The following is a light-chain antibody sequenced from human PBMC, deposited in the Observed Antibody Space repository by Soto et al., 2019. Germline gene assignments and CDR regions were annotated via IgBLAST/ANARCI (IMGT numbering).Light chain of an antibody. CDR3: QQRSKWPVT. CDR2: DAS. V-gene: IGKV3-11*01. CDR1: QRIDTS. Sequence: EIVLTQSPATLSLSPGERATLSCRASQRIDTSLAWYQQKPGQAPRLLIYDASNRATGIPARFSGSGSGTDFTLTISSLEAEDFALYYCQQRSKWPVTFGGGTKVDIK. J-gene: IGKJ4*01.